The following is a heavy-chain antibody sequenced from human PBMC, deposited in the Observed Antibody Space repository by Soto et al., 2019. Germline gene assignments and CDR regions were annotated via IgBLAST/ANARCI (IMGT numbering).Heavy chain of an antibody. V-gene: IGHV4-30-4*01. J-gene: IGHJ3*02. D-gene: IGHD3-22*01. CDR3: ARDWYYSDSTGYYHDVFDI. CDR1: GGSINSGDYY. CDR2: IYYSGST. Sequence: QVQLQESGPGLVKPSQTLSLTCTVSGGSINSGDYYWSWIRQPPGKGLEWIGYIYYSGSTYYNPSLNSRITLSVDTSKIHFSLKLSSVTAADTAVYYCARDWYYSDSTGYYHDVFDIWGQGTMVTVSS.